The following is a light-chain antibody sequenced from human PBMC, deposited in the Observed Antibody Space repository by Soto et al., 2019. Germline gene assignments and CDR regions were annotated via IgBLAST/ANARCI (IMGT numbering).Light chain of an antibody. J-gene: IGKJ4*01. CDR3: QQRWDWTLT. Sequence: EIVLTQSPGTLSLSPGERATLSCRASQSVRSSYVAWYQQKPGQGPSLLIYGASSRATGIPDRFSGSGSGTDFTLTISRLEPEDFEMYYCQQRWDWTLTFGGGTKVEIK. V-gene: IGKV3D-20*02. CDR2: GAS. CDR1: QSVRSSY.